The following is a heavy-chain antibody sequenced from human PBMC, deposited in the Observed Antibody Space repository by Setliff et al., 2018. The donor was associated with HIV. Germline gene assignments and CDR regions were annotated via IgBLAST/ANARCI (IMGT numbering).Heavy chain of an antibody. D-gene: IGHD3-3*01. V-gene: IGHV4-59*01. CDR3: ARIFGDQRYYYGMDV. CDR2: IYYSGST. CDR1: GGSISSYY. J-gene: IGHJ6*02. Sequence: SETLSLTCTVSGGSISSYYWSWIRQPPGKGLEWIGYIYYSGSTNYNPSLKSRVTISVDTSKNQFSLKLSSVIAADTAVYYCARIFGDQRYYYGMDVWGQGTTVTVS.